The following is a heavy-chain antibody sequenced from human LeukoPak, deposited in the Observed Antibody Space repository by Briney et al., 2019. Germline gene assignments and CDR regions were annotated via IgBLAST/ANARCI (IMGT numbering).Heavy chain of an antibody. CDR1: GFTFSSYS. Sequence: GGSLRLSCAASGFTFSSYSMNWVRQAPGKGLEWVLSISSSSSYIYYADSVKGRFTVSRNNAKNSLYLQMDSLRAEDTAVYYCARVFSGTDVNYHHFDYWGQGTLVTVSS. D-gene: IGHD1-26*01. CDR2: ISSSSSYI. V-gene: IGHV3-21*01. J-gene: IGHJ4*02. CDR3: ARVFSGTDVNYHHFDY.